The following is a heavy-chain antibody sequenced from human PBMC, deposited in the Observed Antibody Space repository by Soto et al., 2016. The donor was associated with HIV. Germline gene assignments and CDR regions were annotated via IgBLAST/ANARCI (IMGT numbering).Heavy chain of an antibody. Sequence: EVQLLESGGDFVQPGGSLRLSCAASGFTFKSYAMTWVRQAPGKGLEWVSGISSSDISAYYAVSVKGQFTISRDNSRNTLYLQMNGLRAEDSATYYCAKGNSRMLMPGKYFDDWGQGTQVIVSS. CDR2: ISSSDISA. CDR1: GFTFKSYA. J-gene: IGHJ4*02. D-gene: IGHD3-22*01. CDR3: AKGNSRMLMPGKYFDD. V-gene: IGHV3-23*01.